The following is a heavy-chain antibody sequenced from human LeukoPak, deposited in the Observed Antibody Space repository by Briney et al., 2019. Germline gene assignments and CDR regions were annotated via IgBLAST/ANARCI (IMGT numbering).Heavy chain of an antibody. CDR1: GYSISDGYY. CDR2: IYRSGST. CDR3: ARDNYIPDY. Sequence: SETLSLTCTVSGYSISDGYYWGWIRQPPGKGLERIGNIYRSGSTYYTPSLTSRVTISMDTSKNQFSLNLSSVTAADTAVYYCARDNYIPDYWGQGILVTVFS. D-gene: IGHD1-7*01. J-gene: IGHJ4*02. V-gene: IGHV4-38-2*02.